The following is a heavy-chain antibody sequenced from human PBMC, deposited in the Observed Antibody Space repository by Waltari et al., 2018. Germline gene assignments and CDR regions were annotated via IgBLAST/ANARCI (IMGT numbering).Heavy chain of an antibody. D-gene: IGHD3-10*01. CDR3: ARAPSGSFPYN. CDR1: GFIVGSNY. J-gene: IGHJ4*02. Sequence: EVRLVESGGGLIQPGGSLRLSCAASGFIVGSNYMSWVRQAPGKGLEWVSVIYRGGTTHYAESVKGRFIISRDNSKNTLNLQMNSLRADDTAVYYCARAPSGSFPYNWGQGTLVTVSS. CDR2: IYRGGTT. V-gene: IGHV3-53*01.